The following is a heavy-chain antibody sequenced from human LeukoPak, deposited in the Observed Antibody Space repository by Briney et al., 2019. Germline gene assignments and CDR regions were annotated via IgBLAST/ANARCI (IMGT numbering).Heavy chain of an antibody. CDR3: ARALTILSWFTPREGWFDP. CDR2: MNPNCGNT. D-gene: IGHD6-13*01. J-gene: IGHJ5*02. CDR1: GYTFTSYD. Sequence: ASVKVSCKASGYTFTSYDINWVRQATGQGLEWMGWMNPNCGNTGYAQKLQGRVTMTRNTSISTAYMELSSLRSEDTAVYYCARALTILSWFTPREGWFDPWGQGTLVTVSS. V-gene: IGHV1-8*01.